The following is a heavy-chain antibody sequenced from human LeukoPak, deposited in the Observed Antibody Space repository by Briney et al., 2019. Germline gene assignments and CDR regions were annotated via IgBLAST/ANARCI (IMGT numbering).Heavy chain of an antibody. CDR3: ARDNPHSGWSENTNY. Sequence: ASVKVSCKASGYTFTGCYMHWVRQAPGQGLEWMGRINPNSGGTNYAQKFQGRVTMTRDTSISTAYMELSRLRSDDTAVYYCARDNPHSGWSENTNYWGQGTLVTVSS. V-gene: IGHV1-2*06. CDR1: GYTFTGCY. D-gene: IGHD6-19*01. J-gene: IGHJ4*02. CDR2: INPNSGGT.